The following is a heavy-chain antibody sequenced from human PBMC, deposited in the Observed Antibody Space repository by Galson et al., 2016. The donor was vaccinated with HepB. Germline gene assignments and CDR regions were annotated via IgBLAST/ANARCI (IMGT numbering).Heavy chain of an antibody. Sequence: SLRLSCAVSGFSSSDSLMHWVRQASGKGLEWVGRIRSKTHNDATAYAPSVKGRFIISRDASKNTAYLEMDSLKTDDSAVYYCSTARITVAGHEDYWGQGTLVTVSA. J-gene: IGHJ4*02. D-gene: IGHD3-10*01. CDR3: STARITVAGHEDY. V-gene: IGHV3-73*01. CDR1: GFSSSDSL. CDR2: IRSKTHNDAT.